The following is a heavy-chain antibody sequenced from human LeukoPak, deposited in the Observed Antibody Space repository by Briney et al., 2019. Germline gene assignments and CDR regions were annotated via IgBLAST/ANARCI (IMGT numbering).Heavy chain of an antibody. Sequence: SETLSLTCAVYGGSFSGYYWSWIRQPPGEGLEWIGEINHSGSTNYNPSLKSRVTISVDTSKNQFSLKLSSVTAADTAVYYCARGPITYYYGSGSYYIFDYWGQGTLVTVSS. V-gene: IGHV4-34*01. J-gene: IGHJ4*02. CDR3: ARGPITYYYGSGSYYIFDY. D-gene: IGHD3-10*01. CDR2: INHSGST. CDR1: GGSFSGYY.